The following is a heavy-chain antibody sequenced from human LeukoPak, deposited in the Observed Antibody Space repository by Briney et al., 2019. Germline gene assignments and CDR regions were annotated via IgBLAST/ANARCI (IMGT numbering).Heavy chain of an antibody. D-gene: IGHD1-26*01. CDR3: ARGHPKYSGSYYTLAY. CDR1: GYSFTDFS. V-gene: IGHV1-2*02. CDR2: INPNSGGT. Sequence: ASVKVSCKASGYSFTDFSIHWVRQTPGQGLEWMGWINPNSGGTNYARRFQGRVTMTSDTSISTAYMEVGRLKYDDTAVYYCARGHPKYSGSYYTLAYWGQGTLVTVSS. J-gene: IGHJ4*02.